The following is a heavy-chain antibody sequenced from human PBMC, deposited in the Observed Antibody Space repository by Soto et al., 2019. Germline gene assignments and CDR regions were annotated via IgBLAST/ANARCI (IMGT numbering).Heavy chain of an antibody. V-gene: IGHV1-69*06. D-gene: IGHD1-1*01. J-gene: IGHJ4*02. CDR2: IIPIFGTA. CDR1: GGTFSSYA. CDR3: ARTGYGGFDY. Sequence: ASVKVSCKASGGTFSSYAISGVRQAPGQGLEWMGGIIPIFGTANYAQKFQGRVTITADKSTSTAYMELSSLRSEETAVYYCARTGYGGFDYWGQGTLVTVSS.